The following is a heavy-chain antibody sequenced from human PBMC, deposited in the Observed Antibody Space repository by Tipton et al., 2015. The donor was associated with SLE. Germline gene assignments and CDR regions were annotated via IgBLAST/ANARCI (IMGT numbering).Heavy chain of an antibody. CDR2: IYSSGST. V-gene: IGHV4-59*01. CDR3: ARGAPLGFDY. CDR1: SGSINSYY. J-gene: IGHJ4*02. Sequence: TLSLTCTVSSGSINSYYWSWIRQPPGKGLEWIGYIYSSGSTNYNPSLKSRVTISVDTSKNQFSLRLSSVTAADTAVYYCARGAPLGFDYWGQGTLVTVSS.